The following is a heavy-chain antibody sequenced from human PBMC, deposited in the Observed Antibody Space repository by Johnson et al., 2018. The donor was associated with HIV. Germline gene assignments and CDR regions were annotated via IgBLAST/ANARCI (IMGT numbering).Heavy chain of an antibody. CDR2: ISYDGSNK. V-gene: IGHV3-30*03. Sequence: ESGGGVVQPGRSLRLSCAASGFTFSSYGMHWVRQAPGKGLEWVAVISYDGSNKYYADSVKGRFTISRDNSKNTLYLQMNSLRAEDTAVYYCAIDRREWELRGWDAFDIWGQGTKVTVSS. D-gene: IGHD1-26*01. CDR1: GFTFSSYG. CDR3: AIDRREWELRGWDAFDI. J-gene: IGHJ3*02.